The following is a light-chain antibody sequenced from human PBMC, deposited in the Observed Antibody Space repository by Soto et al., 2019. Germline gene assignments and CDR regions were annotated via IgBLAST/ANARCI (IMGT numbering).Light chain of an antibody. J-gene: IGKJ1*01. CDR2: GAS. CDR1: HSVRSS. CDR3: QQYNNWWT. V-gene: IGKV3-15*01. Sequence: EVVMTQSPATLSLSPGERATRSCRASHSVRSSLAWYQQKPGQAPRLLIYGASTRAAGIPDRFSGSGSETEFTLTISSQQAEDFAIYYCQQYNNWWTFGQGTKVEIK.